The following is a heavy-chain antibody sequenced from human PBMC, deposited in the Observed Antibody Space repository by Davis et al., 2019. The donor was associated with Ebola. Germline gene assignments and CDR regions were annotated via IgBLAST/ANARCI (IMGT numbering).Heavy chain of an antibody. Sequence: GGSLRLSCAASGFTFSSYGMHWVRQAPGKGLEWVAVIWYDGSNKYYADSVKGRFTIFRDNSKNTLYLQMNSLGAEDTAVYYCARVAYGGDIDYWGQGTLVTVSS. CDR2: IWYDGSNK. CDR1: GFTFSSYG. D-gene: IGHD4-23*01. CDR3: ARVAYGGDIDY. J-gene: IGHJ4*02. V-gene: IGHV3-33*01.